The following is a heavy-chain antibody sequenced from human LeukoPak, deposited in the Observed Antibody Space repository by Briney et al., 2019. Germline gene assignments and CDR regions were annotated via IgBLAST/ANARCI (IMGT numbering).Heavy chain of an antibody. CDR3: ARSSLGLAEIDY. Sequence: PGGSLRLSCAASGFTFSNYWMSWVRQAPGKGLEWVAHINQDGSEKYYVDSVKGRFTISRDNAKNSLYLQMNSLRAEDTAVYYCARSSLGLAEIDYWGQGTLVTVSS. CDR2: INQDGSEK. D-gene: IGHD6-19*01. CDR1: GFTFSNYW. J-gene: IGHJ4*02. V-gene: IGHV3-7*04.